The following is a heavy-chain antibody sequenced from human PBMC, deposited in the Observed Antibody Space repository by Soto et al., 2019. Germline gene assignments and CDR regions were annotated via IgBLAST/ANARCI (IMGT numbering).Heavy chain of an antibody. Sequence: ASVKVSCKASGYTFTSYYMHWVRQAPGQGLEWMGIINPSGGSTSYAQKFQGRVTINPDTSKNQFSLQLNSVTPEDTAVYYCARGSYYSGWVWGQGTLVPVSS. J-gene: IGHJ4*02. D-gene: IGHD6-19*01. CDR1: GYTFTSYY. CDR2: INPSGGST. CDR3: ARGSYYSGWV. V-gene: IGHV1-46*01.